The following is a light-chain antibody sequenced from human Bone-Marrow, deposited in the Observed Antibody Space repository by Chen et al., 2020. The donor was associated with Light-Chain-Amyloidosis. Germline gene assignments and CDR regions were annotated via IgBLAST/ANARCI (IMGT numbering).Light chain of an antibody. V-gene: IGLV3-25*03. CDR3: QSADSSGTYEVI. CDR2: RDT. J-gene: IGLJ2*01. Sequence: SYELTQPPSVSASPGQTARLTCSGDDLPTKYAYWHQQKPGQAPVLVIHRDTERPSGIAERFSGSSSGTTATLTISGVQAEDEADYHCQSADSSGTYEVIFGGGTKLTVL. CDR1: DLPTKY.